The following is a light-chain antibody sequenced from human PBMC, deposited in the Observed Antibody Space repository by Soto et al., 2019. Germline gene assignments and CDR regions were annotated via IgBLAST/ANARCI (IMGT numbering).Light chain of an antibody. CDR2: GAS. CDR3: KQYNNWYS. V-gene: IGKV3-15*01. Sequence: EIVMTQFPATLSVSPGESATLSCRASQSVRSDLAWYQQKPGKAPRVLVYGASTTATGVPARFRGSGPGTDFTLTISSLQSEDSAMYYCKQYNNWYSFGQGTKLEIK. CDR1: QSVRSD. J-gene: IGKJ2*03.